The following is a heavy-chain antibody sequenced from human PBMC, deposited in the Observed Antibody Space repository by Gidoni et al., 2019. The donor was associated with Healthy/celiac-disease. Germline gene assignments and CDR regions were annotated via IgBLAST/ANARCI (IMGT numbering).Heavy chain of an antibody. CDR1: GFTFSSSV. CDR3: AKDSRNCSSTSCYSGWFDP. Sequence: QVQLVESGGGVVQPGGSLRLSCAASGFTFSSSVMHWVRQAPGKGVEWVAVISYDGSNKYYADSVKGRFTISRDNPKNTLYLQMNSLRAEDTAVYYCAKDSRNCSSTSCYSGWFDPWGQGTLVTVSS. CDR2: ISYDGSNK. V-gene: IGHV3-30*18. D-gene: IGHD2-2*01. J-gene: IGHJ5*02.